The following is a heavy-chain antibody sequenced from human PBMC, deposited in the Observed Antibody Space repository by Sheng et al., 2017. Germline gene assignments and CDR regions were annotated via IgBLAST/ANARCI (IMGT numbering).Heavy chain of an antibody. D-gene: IGHD5-12*01. J-gene: IGHJ4*02. CDR3: AKGSRGYSGYYFDY. CDR2: ISGSGAST. CDR1: GFSFGGYA. Sequence: EVQLLESGGGLMQPGGSLRLSCAASGFSFGGYAMTWVRQAPGKGLEWISSISGSGASTYYADSVRGRFTVSRDNSKSTQYLHMNSLRAEDTAIYYCAKGSRGYSGYYFDYWGQGILVTVSS. V-gene: IGHV3-23*01.